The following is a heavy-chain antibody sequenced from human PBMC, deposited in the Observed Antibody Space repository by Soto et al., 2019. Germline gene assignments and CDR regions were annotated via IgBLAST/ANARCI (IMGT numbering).Heavy chain of an antibody. J-gene: IGHJ3*02. CDR2: IIGSGGST. CDR1: GFTFSSYA. CDR3: ANHKDYYGSLSDVRSHPSDI. Sequence: PGGSLRLSCAASGFTFSSYAMSWVRQAPGKGLECVSAIIGSGGSTYYADSVKGRFTISRDNSKNTLYLQMTSLRAEDKEVYYCANHKDYYGSLSDVRSHPSDIWDQRTIVTVSS. V-gene: IGHV3-23*01. D-gene: IGHD3-10*01.